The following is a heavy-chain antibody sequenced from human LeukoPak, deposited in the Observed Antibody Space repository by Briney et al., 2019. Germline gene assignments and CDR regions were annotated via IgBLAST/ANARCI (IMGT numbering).Heavy chain of an antibody. V-gene: IGHV4-4*07. J-gene: IGHJ6*03. D-gene: IGHD6-13*01. CDR2: IYTSGST. Sequence: SEILSLTCTVSGGSISSYYWSWIRQPAGKGLEWIGRIYTSGSTNYNPSLKSRVTMSVDTSKNQFSLKLSSVTAADTAVYYCARDQGSSSPYYYYYMDVWGKGTTVTVSS. CDR1: GGSISSYY. CDR3: ARDQGSSSPYYYYYMDV.